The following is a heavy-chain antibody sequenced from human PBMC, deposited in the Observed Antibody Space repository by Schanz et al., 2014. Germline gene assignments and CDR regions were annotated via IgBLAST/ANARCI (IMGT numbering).Heavy chain of an antibody. CDR3: LAPDYGMDV. CDR1: GFTFSTYA. J-gene: IGHJ6*02. CDR2: INTGGDST. Sequence: EVKLLESGGTLVRPGGSLRLSCAASGFTFSTYAMAWVRQAPGKGLEWVSSINTGGDSTYYADSVKGRFTISRDNAKNSLFLQMNSLRAEDTAVYYCLAPDYGMDVWGQGTTVTVSS. V-gene: IGHV3-23*01.